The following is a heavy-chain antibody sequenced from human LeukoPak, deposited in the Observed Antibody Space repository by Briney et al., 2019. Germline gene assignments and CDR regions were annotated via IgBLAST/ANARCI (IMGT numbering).Heavy chain of an antibody. CDR2: IYYSGST. J-gene: IGHJ5*02. V-gene: IGHV4-59*01. D-gene: IGHD1-26*01. CDR1: GGSISSYY. CDR3: ARDNSVGDHAWWFDP. Sequence: PSETLSLTCTVSGGSISSYYWSWIRQPPGKGLEWIGYIYYSGSTNYNPSLKSRVTISVDTSKNQFSLRINSLTAADTAIYYCARDNSVGDHAWWFDPWGQGTLVTVSS.